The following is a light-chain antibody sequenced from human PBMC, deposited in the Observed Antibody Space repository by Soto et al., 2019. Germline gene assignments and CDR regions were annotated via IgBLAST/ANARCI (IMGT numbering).Light chain of an antibody. CDR2: DVS. Sequence: QSALTQPASVSGCPGQSITISCTGTSSDVGCYNSVSWYQHHPGKAPKLMIFDVSDRPSGVSSRFSGSKSGNTASLTISGLQAEDESDYYCSSYTTSSTPHYVFGPGTKVPVL. CDR1: SSDVGCYNS. CDR3: SSYTTSSTPHYV. V-gene: IGLV2-14*03. J-gene: IGLJ1*01.